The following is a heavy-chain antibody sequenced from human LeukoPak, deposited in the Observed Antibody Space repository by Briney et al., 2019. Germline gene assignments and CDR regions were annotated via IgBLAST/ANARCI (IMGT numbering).Heavy chain of an antibody. D-gene: IGHD3-10*01. V-gene: IGHV4-39*07. CDR1: GGSISSSSYY. J-gene: IGHJ4*02. Sequence: PSETLSLTCTVSGGSISSSSYYWGWIRQPPGKGLEWIGSIYYSGSTYYNPSLKSRVTISVDTSKNQFSLKLSSVTAADTAVYYCARDRRGYYFDYWGQGTLATVSS. CDR3: ARDRRGYYFDY. CDR2: IYYSGST.